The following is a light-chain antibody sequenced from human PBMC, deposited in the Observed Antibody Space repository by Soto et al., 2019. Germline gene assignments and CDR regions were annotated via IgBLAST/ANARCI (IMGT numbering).Light chain of an antibody. J-gene: IGKJ1*01. Sequence: AIQMTQSPSSLSASVGDRVTITCRASQAIRNDLDWYQQKPGKAPKLLIYGSSSLQSGVPSRFSGSGSGTNFTLTISSLQPEDFATYYCLQDYTYPRTFGQGTKVDIK. CDR1: QAIRND. CDR2: GSS. CDR3: LQDYTYPRT. V-gene: IGKV1-6*01.